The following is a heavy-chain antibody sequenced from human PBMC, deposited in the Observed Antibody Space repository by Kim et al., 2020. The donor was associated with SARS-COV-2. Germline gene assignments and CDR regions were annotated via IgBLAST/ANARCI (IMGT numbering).Heavy chain of an antibody. V-gene: IGHV4-61*01. CDR3: ARVRESGVVPAAPAPEGFDP. CDR2: IYYSGST. D-gene: IGHD2-2*01. CDR1: GGSVSSGSYY. Sequence: SETLSLTCTVSGGSVSSGSYYWSWIRQPPGKGLEWIGYIYYSGSTNYNPSLKSRVTISVDTSKNQFSLKLSSVTAADTAVYYCARVRESGVVPAAPAPEGFDPWGQGTLVTVSS. J-gene: IGHJ5*02.